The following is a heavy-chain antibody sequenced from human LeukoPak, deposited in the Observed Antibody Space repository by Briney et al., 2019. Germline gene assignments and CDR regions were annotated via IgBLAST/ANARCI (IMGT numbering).Heavy chain of an antibody. J-gene: IGHJ4*02. V-gene: IGHV3-23*01. CDR2: ISGNAGST. CDR1: GFTLSSYA. D-gene: IGHD3-22*01. CDR3: AKDLPSRDYYDSSGYYIR. Sequence: GGSLRLSCAASGFTLSSYAMSWVRQAPGKGLEWVSLISGNAGSTYYADSVKGRFTISRDNSKNTLYLQMNSLRAEDTAVYYCAKDLPSRDYYDSSGYYIRWGQGTLVTVSS.